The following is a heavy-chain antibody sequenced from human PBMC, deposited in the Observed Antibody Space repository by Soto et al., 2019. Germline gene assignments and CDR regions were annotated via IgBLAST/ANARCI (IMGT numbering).Heavy chain of an antibody. V-gene: IGHV1-2*02. CDR1: GYTFTGYY. Sequence: EASVKVSCKASGYTFTGYYMHWVRQAPGQGLEWMGWINPNSGGTNYAQKFQGRVTMTRDTSISTAYMELSRLRSDDTAVYYCARDFLPSGYVGPWGQGTLVTVSS. CDR3: ARDFLPSGYVGP. D-gene: IGHD5-12*01. CDR2: INPNSGGT. J-gene: IGHJ5*02.